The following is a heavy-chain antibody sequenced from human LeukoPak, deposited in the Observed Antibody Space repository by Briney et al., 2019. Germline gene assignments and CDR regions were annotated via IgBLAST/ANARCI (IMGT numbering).Heavy chain of an antibody. CDR1: GFTFSSYA. CDR2: ISYDGSNK. J-gene: IGHJ4*02. V-gene: IGHV3-30*04. CDR3: ATLWRDFWSGYSPY. D-gene: IGHD3-3*01. Sequence: PGGSLRLSCAASGFTFSSYAMHWVRQAPGKGLEWVAVISYDGSNKYYADSVKGRFTISRDNSKNTLYLQMNSLRAEDTAVYYCATLWRDFWSGYSPYWGQGTLVTVSS.